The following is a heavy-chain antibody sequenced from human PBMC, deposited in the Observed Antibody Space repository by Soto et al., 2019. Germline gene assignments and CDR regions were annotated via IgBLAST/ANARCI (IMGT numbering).Heavy chain of an antibody. CDR1: GGSMNSYY. CDR3: ARGGWSIDY. J-gene: IGHJ4*02. CDR2: AYYSGST. D-gene: IGHD6-19*01. Sequence: SETLSLTCSVSGGSMNSYYWSWVRQPPGKGLEYIGYAYYSGSTYYNSSLESRVTISVDTTKNQFSLKLTSVAAADTAVYYCARGGWSIDYWGQGALVTVSS. V-gene: IGHV4-59*01.